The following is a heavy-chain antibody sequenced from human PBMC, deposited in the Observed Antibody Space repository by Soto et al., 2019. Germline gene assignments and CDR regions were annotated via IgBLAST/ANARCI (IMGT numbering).Heavy chain of an antibody. J-gene: IGHJ5*02. CDR1: VCSISNYY. D-gene: IGHD3-9*01. Sequence: SETLSLTCTVSVCSISNYYWTWVRQPPGKGLEWIGYVYYSGSTNYNPSLESRVTISIYASKNQFSLKMKSVTAADTAVYYCVRDYLLTGFDPWGQGALVTVSS. V-gene: IGHV4-59*01. CDR2: VYYSGST. CDR3: VRDYLLTGFDP.